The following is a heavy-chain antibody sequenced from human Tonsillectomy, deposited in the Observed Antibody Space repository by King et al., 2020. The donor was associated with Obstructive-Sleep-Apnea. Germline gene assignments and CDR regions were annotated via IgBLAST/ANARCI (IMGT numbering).Heavy chain of an antibody. Sequence: VQLQQWGAGLLKPSETLSLTCAVYGGSFSGYYWSWIRQPPGKGLEWIGEIYHSGSTNYNPSLKSRVPISVDTPKNQFSLTLSSVTAADTAVYYCARGAIRAPGYWGQGTLVTVSS. CDR2: IYHSGST. D-gene: IGHD5-12*01. CDR1: GGSFSGYY. CDR3: ARGAIRAPGY. J-gene: IGHJ4*02. V-gene: IGHV4-34*01.